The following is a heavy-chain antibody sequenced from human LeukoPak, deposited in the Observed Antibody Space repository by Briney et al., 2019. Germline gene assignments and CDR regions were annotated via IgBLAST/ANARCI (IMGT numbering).Heavy chain of an antibody. J-gene: IGHJ4*02. CDR2: IYYSGST. Sequence: SETLSLTCTVSGGSISSYYWSWIRQPPGEGLEWIGYIYYSGSTNYNPSLKSRVTISVDTSKNQFSLNLSPVTAADTAVYYCARRAYSSGYYYFDYWGQGTLVTVSS. CDR3: ARRAYSSGYYYFDY. D-gene: IGHD3-22*01. V-gene: IGHV4-59*01. CDR1: GGSISSYY.